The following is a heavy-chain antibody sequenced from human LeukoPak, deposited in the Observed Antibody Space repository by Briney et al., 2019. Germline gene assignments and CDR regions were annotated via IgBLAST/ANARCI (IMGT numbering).Heavy chain of an antibody. CDR2: IRTKSEGATT. J-gene: IGHJ5*02. CDR3: VKRWFDP. Sequence: PGGSLRLSCAASGFTVSDLWMIWVRQAPGRGLEWVGHIRTKSEGATTQYAAPVKGRFTVSRDDSKNTVYLQMDSLQSDDTAVYYCVKRWFDPWGQGALVTVSS. V-gene: IGHV3-15*01. CDR1: GFTVSDLW.